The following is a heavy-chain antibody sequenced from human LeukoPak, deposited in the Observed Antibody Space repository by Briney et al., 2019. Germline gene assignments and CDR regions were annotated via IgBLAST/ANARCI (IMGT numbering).Heavy chain of an antibody. D-gene: IGHD5-12*01. CDR1: GGSISSYY. J-gene: IGHJ4*02. CDR3: ARHHSGPTDY. V-gene: IGHV4-59*01. Sequence: SETLSLTCTVSGGSISSYYWSWIRQPPGKGLEWIGYIYYSGSTNYNPSPKSRVTISVDTSKNQFSLKLSSVTAADTAVYYCARHHSGPTDYWGQGTLVTVSS. CDR2: IYYSGST.